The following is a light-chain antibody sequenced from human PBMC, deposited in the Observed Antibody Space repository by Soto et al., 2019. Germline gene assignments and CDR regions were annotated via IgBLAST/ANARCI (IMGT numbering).Light chain of an antibody. CDR1: SSDVGGYNY. CDR3: SSYTSSGTPYV. J-gene: IGLJ1*01. V-gene: IGLV2-14*01. CDR2: DVS. Sequence: QSVLTQPASVSGSPGQSITISCTGTSSDVGGYNYVSWYQQHPGKAPKLMIYDVSNRPSGVSNRFSGSKSGNTASLTISGLQAEEEADYYCSSYTSSGTPYVFGTGTKVTVL.